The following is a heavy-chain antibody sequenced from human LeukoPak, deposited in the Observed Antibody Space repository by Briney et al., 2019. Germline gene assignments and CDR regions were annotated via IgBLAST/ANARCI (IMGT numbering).Heavy chain of an antibody. V-gene: IGHV3-7*01. CDR3: ARETNPNYYDSSGYLPTFDY. D-gene: IGHD3-22*01. Sequence: PGGSLRLSCAASGFTFSSYWMSWVRQAPGKGLEWVANIKQDGSEKYYVDSVKGRFTISRDNAKNSLYLQMNSLRAEDTAVYYCARETNPNYYDSSGYLPTFDYWGQGTLVTVSS. CDR1: GFTFSSYW. J-gene: IGHJ4*02. CDR2: IKQDGSEK.